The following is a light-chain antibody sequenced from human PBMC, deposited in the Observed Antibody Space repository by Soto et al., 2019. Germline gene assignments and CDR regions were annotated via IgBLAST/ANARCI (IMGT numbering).Light chain of an antibody. CDR2: EVS. CDR1: SSDVGGYDF. CDR3: ASLTTTNFV. J-gene: IGLJ1*01. Sequence: QSALTQPASVSGSPGQSITISCTGTSSDVGGYDFVSWYQHHPGKVPKLMIFEVSKRPSGVSNRFSGSKSGNTASLTISGLQSEDEADYYCASLTTTNFVFGTGTKLTVL. V-gene: IGLV2-14*01.